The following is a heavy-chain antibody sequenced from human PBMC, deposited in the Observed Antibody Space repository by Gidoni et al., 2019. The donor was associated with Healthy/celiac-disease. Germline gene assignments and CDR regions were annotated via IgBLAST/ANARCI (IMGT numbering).Heavy chain of an antibody. J-gene: IGHJ6*02. Sequence: QVQLQESGPGLVKPSQTLSLTCTVSGGPISSGSYYWSWIRQPAGKGLEWIGRIYTSGSTNYNPSLKSRVTMSVDTSKNQFSLKLSSVTAADTAVYYCARGNYDFWSGLSGMDVWGQGTTVTVSS. CDR2: IYTSGST. V-gene: IGHV4-61*02. CDR3: ARGNYDFWSGLSGMDV. D-gene: IGHD3-3*01. CDR1: GGPISSGSYY.